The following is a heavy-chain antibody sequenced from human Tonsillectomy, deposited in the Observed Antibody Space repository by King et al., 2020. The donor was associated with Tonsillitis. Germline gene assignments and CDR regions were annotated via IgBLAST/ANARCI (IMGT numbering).Heavy chain of an antibody. CDR2: INWNSGSV. Sequence: VQLVESGGGLVQPGRSLRLSCAASGFTFDDYAMHWVRQAPGKGLEWASVINWNSGSVGYADSVEGRFTISRDNAKNSLYLQMNSLRAEDTALYYCAKDIWHGITMVRGVIRYFDYWGQGTLVTVSS. V-gene: IGHV3-9*01. D-gene: IGHD3-10*01. CDR3: AKDIWHGITMVRGVIRYFDY. CDR1: GFTFDDYA. J-gene: IGHJ4*02.